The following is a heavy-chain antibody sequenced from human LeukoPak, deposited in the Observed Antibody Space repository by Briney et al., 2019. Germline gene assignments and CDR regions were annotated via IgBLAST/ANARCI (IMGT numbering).Heavy chain of an antibody. V-gene: IGHV1-69*05. CDR1: GGTFSSYA. CDR3: AREAMVVTPPFDY. CDR2: IIPIFGTA. Sequence: SVKVSCKASGGTFSSYAISWVRQAPGQALERMGRIIPIFGTANYAQKFQGRVTITTDESTSTAYMELSSLRSEDTAVYYCAREAMVVTPPFDYWGQGTLVTVSS. J-gene: IGHJ4*02. D-gene: IGHD2-21*02.